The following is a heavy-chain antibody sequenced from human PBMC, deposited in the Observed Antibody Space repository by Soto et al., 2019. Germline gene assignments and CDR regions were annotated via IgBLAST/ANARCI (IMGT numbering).Heavy chain of an antibody. V-gene: IGHV3-30*18. J-gene: IGHJ6*02. Sequence: QVQLVESGGGVVQPGESLRLSCAASEFTFSSYAMHWVSQAPGKGLEWVAVVSNDGSNKYYADSVKGRFTISRDNSKNTMNLRMNSLRDEDTAVYYCAKDQSTNSRSYHALDVCCQGTTVTVSS. CDR3: AKDQSTNSRSYHALDV. CDR2: VSNDGSNK. D-gene: IGHD2-8*01. CDR1: EFTFSSYA.